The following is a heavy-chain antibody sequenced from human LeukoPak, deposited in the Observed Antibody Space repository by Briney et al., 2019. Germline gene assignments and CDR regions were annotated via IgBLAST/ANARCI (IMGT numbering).Heavy chain of an antibody. V-gene: IGHV3-48*03. CDR2: ISSSGSTI. D-gene: IGHD1-26*01. Sequence: GGSLRLSCAASGFTFSSYEMNWVRQAPGKGLEWVSYISSSGSTIYYADSVKGRFTISRDNAKNSLYLQMNSLRSEDTAVYYCARGGAYYFDYWGQGTLVTVSS. CDR1: GFTFSSYE. J-gene: IGHJ4*02. CDR3: ARGGAYYFDY.